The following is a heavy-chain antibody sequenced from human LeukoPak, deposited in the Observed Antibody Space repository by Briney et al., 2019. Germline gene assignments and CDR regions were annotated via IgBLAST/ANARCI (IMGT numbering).Heavy chain of an antibody. D-gene: IGHD6-13*01. CDR3: VSSTGQQLIPYDY. CDR1: GINVSADY. CDR2: IYGAGAA. V-gene: IGHV3-53*05. Sequence: GGSLRLSCAASGINVSADYMTWIRQAPGKGLESVSLIYGAGAAYYAESVRGRFIISRDNSKNTLFLQMNSLRAEDTAVYYCVSSTGQQLIPYDYWGQGTHVAVSS. J-gene: IGHJ4*02.